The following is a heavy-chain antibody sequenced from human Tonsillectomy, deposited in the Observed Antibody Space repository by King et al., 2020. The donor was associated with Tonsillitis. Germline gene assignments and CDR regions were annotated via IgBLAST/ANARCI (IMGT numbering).Heavy chain of an antibody. CDR1: GYTFTSYG. CDR2: ISAYNGNT. Sequence: QLVQSGAEVKKPGASVKVSCKASGYTFTSYGISLVRQAPGQGLEWMGWISAYNGNTTYAQKLQGRVTMTTDTSTSTAYMERRSLRSDDTAVYYCARDSGGQTRPYYFDYWGQGTLVTVSS. CDR3: ARDSGGQTRPYYFDY. D-gene: IGHD1-26*01. J-gene: IGHJ4*02. V-gene: IGHV1-18*01.